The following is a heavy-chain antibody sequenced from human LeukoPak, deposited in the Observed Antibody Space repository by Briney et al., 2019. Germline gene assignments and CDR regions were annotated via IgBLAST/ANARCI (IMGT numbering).Heavy chain of an antibody. Sequence: GGSLRLSCAASGFTFDDYGMHWVRQAPGKGLEWVSGISWNSGSIGYADSVKGRFTISRDNAKNSLYLQMNSLRAEDTALYYCAKDAEPTYNYGKIDYWGQGTLVTVSS. J-gene: IGHJ4*02. CDR1: GFTFDDYG. D-gene: IGHD5-18*01. CDR2: ISWNSGSI. CDR3: AKDAEPTYNYGKIDY. V-gene: IGHV3-9*01.